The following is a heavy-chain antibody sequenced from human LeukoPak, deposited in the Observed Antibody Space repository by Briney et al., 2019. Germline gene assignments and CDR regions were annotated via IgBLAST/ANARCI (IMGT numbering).Heavy chain of an antibody. CDR3: ARVHHSGSYYHYYYGMDV. CDR1: GGSFSGYY. CDR2: IHSGGST. V-gene: IGHV3-53*01. Sequence: ETLSLTCAVYGGSFSGYYWSWVRQAPGKGLEWVSVIHSGGSTYCADSAKGRFTISRDNSKNTLYLQMNSLRAEDTAVYYCARVHHSGSYYHYYYGMDVWGQGTTVTVSS. D-gene: IGHD1-26*01. J-gene: IGHJ6*02.